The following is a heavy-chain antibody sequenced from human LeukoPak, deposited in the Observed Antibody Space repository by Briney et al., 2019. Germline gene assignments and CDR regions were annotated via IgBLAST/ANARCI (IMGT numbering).Heavy chain of an antibody. CDR3: AKSPTGYCSSTSCSEFDP. V-gene: IGHV3-23*01. Sequence: PGGSLRLSCAASGFTFSSYAMSWVRQAPGKGLEWVSAISGSGGSTYYADSVKGRFTISRDNSKNTLYLQMNSLRAEDTAVYYCAKSPTGYCSSTSCSEFDPWGQGTPVTVSS. D-gene: IGHD2-2*01. CDR2: ISGSGGST. J-gene: IGHJ5*02. CDR1: GFTFSSYA.